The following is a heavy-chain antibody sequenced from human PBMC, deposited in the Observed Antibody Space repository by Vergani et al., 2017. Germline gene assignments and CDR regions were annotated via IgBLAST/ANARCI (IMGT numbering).Heavy chain of an antibody. Sequence: QLQLQESGPGLVKPSETLSLTCTVSGTSVNSYYWSWIRQPPGKGLEWVGYVSFRGDTLYDPSVKGRMTISLNTSSNQFSLYLTSVTAADTAVYYCARHLRGYSYGVFDYWRQGREVTVSS. V-gene: IGHV4-59*02. CDR2: VSFRGDT. CDR1: GTSVNSYY. J-gene: IGHJ4*02. CDR3: ARHLRGYSYGVFDY. D-gene: IGHD5-18*01.